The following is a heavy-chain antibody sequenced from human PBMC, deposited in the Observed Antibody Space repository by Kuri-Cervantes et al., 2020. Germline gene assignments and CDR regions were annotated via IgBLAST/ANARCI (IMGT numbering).Heavy chain of an antibody. D-gene: IGHD6-19*01. CDR2: IGGGST. CDR1: GFTVSGHE. J-gene: IGHJ3*02. CDR3: AKSIAVGDMGAFDI. Sequence: ESLKISCAGSGFTVSGHEMSWVRQAPGKGLEWVSSIGGGSTNYADSTKGRFTISRDNAKNSLYLQMNSLRAEDTALYYCAKSIAVGDMGAFDIWGQGTMVTVSS. V-gene: IGHV3-38*03.